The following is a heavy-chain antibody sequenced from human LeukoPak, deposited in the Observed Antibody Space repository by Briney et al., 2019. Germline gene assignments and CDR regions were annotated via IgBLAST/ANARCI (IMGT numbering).Heavy chain of an antibody. Sequence: GGSLRLSCGASGFTFSSYNMNWVRQAPGKGLEWVSYITSSSSTIYYADSVKGRFTISRDNAKNSLYLQMNSLRAEDTAVYYCARADRYYDVFTGKMGDYWGQGTLVTVSS. CDR3: ARADRYYDVFTGKMGDY. CDR1: GFTFSSYN. D-gene: IGHD3-9*01. V-gene: IGHV3-48*01. J-gene: IGHJ4*02. CDR2: ITSSSSTI.